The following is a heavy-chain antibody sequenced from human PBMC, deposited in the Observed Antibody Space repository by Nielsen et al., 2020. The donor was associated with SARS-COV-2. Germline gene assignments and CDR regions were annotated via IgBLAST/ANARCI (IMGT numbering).Heavy chain of an antibody. Sequence: VGSLRLSCAASGFPFSSYEMNWVRQAPGKALEWLSYIGGNGRNIFYADSVKGRFTISRDNSKNTLYLQMNSLRAEDTAVYYCARVGEYGDYEDYWGQGTLVTVSS. V-gene: IGHV3-48*03. CDR3: ARVGEYGDYEDY. J-gene: IGHJ4*02. D-gene: IGHD4-17*01. CDR1: GFPFSSYE. CDR2: IGGNGRNI.